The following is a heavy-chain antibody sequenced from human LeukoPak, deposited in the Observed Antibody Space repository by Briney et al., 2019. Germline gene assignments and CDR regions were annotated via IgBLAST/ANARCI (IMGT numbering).Heavy chain of an antibody. CDR1: GGTFSSYA. D-gene: IGHD6-13*01. CDR3: ARGRIAAAGTGPGDY. Sequence: SVKVSCKASGGTFSSYAISWVRQAPGQGLEWMGGIIPIFGTANYAQKFQGRVTITADESTSTAYMELSSLRSEDTAVYYCARGRIAAAGTGPGDYWGQGTLVTVSS. V-gene: IGHV1-69*13. J-gene: IGHJ4*02. CDR2: IIPIFGTA.